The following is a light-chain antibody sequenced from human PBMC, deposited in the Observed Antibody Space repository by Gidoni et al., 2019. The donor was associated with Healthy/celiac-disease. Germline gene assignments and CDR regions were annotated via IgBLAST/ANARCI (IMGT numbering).Light chain of an antibody. V-gene: IGKV1-NL1*01. CDR1: QGISNS. J-gene: IGKJ2*01. CDR2: AAS. Sequence: DIQMTQSQSSLSASVGDRVTITCRASQGISNSLAWYQQKPGKAPKLLLYAASRLESGVPSRFSGSGSGTDYTLTISSLQPEDFATYYCQQYYSTRPYTFGQGTKLEIK. CDR3: QQYYSTRPYT.